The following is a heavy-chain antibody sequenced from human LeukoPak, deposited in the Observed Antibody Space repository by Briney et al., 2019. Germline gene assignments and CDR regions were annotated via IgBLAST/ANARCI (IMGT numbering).Heavy chain of an antibody. J-gene: IGHJ5*02. Sequence: SVTLSLTRAVYVGSFSGYYWLWIRQPPAKGLEGVGEINHSRSTNYNPPLKSRVTSSIDTSKNQFSLHLTSVTAADTAIYFCARVAEGLGTAGRSFDPWGQGTQITVSS. V-gene: IGHV4-34*01. CDR2: INHSRST. D-gene: IGHD6-13*01. CDR3: ARVAEGLGTAGRSFDP. CDR1: VGSFSGYY.